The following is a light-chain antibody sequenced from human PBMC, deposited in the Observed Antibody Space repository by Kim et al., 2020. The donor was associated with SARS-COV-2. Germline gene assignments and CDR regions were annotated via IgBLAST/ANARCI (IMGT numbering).Light chain of an antibody. CDR3: QMYNDWPL. J-gene: IGKJ2*01. V-gene: IGKV3D-15*01. CDR2: DAS. Sequence: LSVFPGERVSLSCRASQTIGSKLAWYQHKLGQPPRLLMFDASTRATCVPARFSGSGSGTEFTLTISSLQSEDFASYFCQMYNDWPLFGQWTNLEI. CDR1: QTIGSK.